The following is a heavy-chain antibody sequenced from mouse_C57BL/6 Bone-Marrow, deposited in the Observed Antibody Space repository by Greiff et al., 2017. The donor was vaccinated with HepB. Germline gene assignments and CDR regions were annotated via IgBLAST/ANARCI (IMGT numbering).Heavy chain of an antibody. CDR2: IDPSDSYT. V-gene: IGHV1-69*01. CDR1: GYTFTSYW. J-gene: IGHJ4*01. Sequence: QLQQPGAELVMPGASVKLSCKASGYTFTSYWMHWVKQRPGQGLEWIGEIDPSDSYTNYNQKFKGKSTLTVDKSSSTAYMQLSSLTSEDSAVYYCARERMDYWGQGTSVTVSS. CDR3: ARERMDY.